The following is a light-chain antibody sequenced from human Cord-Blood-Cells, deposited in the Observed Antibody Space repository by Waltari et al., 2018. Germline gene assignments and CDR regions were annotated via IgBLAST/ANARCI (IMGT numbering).Light chain of an antibody. Sequence: QSVLTQPPSASGTPGQRVTIPCSGSSSNLGSNYVYCYQQRPGTAPKLLIYSNNQRPSGVPDRFSGSKSGTSASLAISGLRSEDEADYYCAAWDDSLSGRVFGGGTKLTVL. CDR1: SSNLGSNY. CDR3: AAWDDSLSGRV. V-gene: IGLV1-47*02. J-gene: IGLJ3*02. CDR2: SNN.